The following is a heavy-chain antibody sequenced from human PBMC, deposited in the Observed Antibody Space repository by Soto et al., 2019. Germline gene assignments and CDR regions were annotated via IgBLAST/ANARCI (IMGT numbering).Heavy chain of an antibody. CDR3: ARYPDRSRTSCYTSHYYGMEV. J-gene: IGHJ6*02. Sequence: PGESLKISCKGSGYSCTSDWIGWVRQMPGKGLEWMAIYYTAVSDTIYSPTFKGQVTMSAAKAIGTAHLQWSSLKASETVMYYSARYPDRSRTSCYTSHYYGMEVWGQGATVNVSS. D-gene: IGHD2-2*02. V-gene: IGHV5-51*01. CDR1: GYSCTSDW. CDR2: YYTAVSDT.